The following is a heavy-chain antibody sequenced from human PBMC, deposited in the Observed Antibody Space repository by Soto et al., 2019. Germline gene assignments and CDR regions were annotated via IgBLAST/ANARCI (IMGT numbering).Heavy chain of an antibody. Sequence: SVKVSCKASGGTFSSYAISWVRQATGQGLEWMGGIIPIFGTANYAQKFQGRVTITADESTSTAYMELSSLRSEDTAVYYCARAEYSDPYYYNGMDVWRQGTTVTVSS. J-gene: IGHJ6*02. CDR3: ARAEYSDPYYYNGMDV. D-gene: IGHD3-3*01. CDR2: IIPIFGTA. CDR1: GGTFSSYA. V-gene: IGHV1-69*13.